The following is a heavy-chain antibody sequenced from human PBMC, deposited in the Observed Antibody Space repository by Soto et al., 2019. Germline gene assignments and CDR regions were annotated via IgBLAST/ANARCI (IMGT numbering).Heavy chain of an antibody. D-gene: IGHD5-18*01. CDR1: GYTLTDYK. J-gene: IGHJ4*02. CDR3: ARGGNNYEIDY. V-gene: IGHV1-2*02. Sequence: GASVKVSCKASGYTLTDYKMHWVRQAPGQGLEWMGWMNPNSGGAKSVEKFRGRVTMTRDTSISTVYMELGSLRSDDTAVYYCARGGNNYEIDYWGRGTLVTVSS. CDR2: MNPNSGGA.